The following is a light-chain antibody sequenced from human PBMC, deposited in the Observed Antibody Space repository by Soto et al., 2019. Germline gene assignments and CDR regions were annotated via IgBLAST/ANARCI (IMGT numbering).Light chain of an antibody. V-gene: IGKV3-11*01. CDR3: QQRSVWPLT. Sequence: EIVLTQFPATLSLSPGDGATLSCRASQSVSSYLAWYQQKRGQAPRLLIYDSSHRATGVPARFSGSGSRTDFSLIISSLEPEDFAVYYCQQRSVWPLTFGGGTKVEIK. J-gene: IGKJ4*01. CDR2: DSS. CDR1: QSVSSY.